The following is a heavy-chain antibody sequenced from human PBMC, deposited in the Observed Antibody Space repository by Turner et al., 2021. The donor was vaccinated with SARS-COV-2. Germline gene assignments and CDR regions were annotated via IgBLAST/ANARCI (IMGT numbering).Heavy chain of an antibody. Sequence: QVQLVESGGGVVQPGRSLRLSCAASGFTFSTYAMHWVRQAPGKGLEGVAVISYDGSDKYDADSVKGRFTISRDNSKNTLYLQMNSLRAEDTAVYYCAREDYYDSSGSLDYWGQGTLVTVSS. J-gene: IGHJ4*02. CDR3: AREDYYDSSGSLDY. D-gene: IGHD3-22*01. CDR2: ISYDGSDK. V-gene: IGHV3-30-3*01. CDR1: GFTFSTYA.